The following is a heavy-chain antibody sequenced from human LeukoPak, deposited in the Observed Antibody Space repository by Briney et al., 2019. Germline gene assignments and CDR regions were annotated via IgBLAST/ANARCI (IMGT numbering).Heavy chain of an antibody. V-gene: IGHV4-59*01. Sequence: SETLSLTCTVSGGSISSYYWSWIRQPPGKGLEWIGYIYYSGSTNYNPSLRSRVTISVDTSKNQFSLKLSSVTAADTAVYYCARDLRLRSDSAAYNWFDPWGQGTLVTVSS. J-gene: IGHJ5*02. CDR1: GGSISSYY. CDR3: ARDLRLRSDSAAYNWFDP. CDR2: IYYSGST. D-gene: IGHD5-12*01.